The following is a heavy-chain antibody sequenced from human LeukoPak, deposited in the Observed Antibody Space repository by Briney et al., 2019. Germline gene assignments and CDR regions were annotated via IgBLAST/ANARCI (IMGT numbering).Heavy chain of an antibody. Sequence: ASVKVSCKASGYTFTSYGISWVRQAPGQGLEWMGWISAYNGNTNYAQKLQGRVTMTTDTSTSTAYMELRSLRSDDTAVYYCARDPALYSSSWWGFDYWGQGTLATVSS. CDR1: GYTFTSYG. J-gene: IGHJ4*02. CDR2: ISAYNGNT. D-gene: IGHD6-13*01. V-gene: IGHV1-18*01. CDR3: ARDPALYSSSWWGFDY.